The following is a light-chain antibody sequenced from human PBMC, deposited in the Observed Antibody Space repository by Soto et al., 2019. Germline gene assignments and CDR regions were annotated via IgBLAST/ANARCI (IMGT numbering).Light chain of an antibody. CDR2: EVS. Sequence: QSALTQPPSASGSPGQSVTISCTGTSSDVGAYNYVSWYQQYPGKAPKLMIYEVSKRPSGVPDRFSGSKSGKTASLTVSGLQPEDEADYYCISYAGNNIWVFGGGTKVTVL. V-gene: IGLV2-8*01. CDR1: SSDVGAYNY. J-gene: IGLJ3*02. CDR3: ISYAGNNIWV.